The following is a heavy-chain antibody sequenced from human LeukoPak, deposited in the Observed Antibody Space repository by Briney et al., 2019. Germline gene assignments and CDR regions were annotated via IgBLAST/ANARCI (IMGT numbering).Heavy chain of an antibody. J-gene: IGHJ4*02. Sequence: SQTLSLTCAVSGGSISSGGYSWSWIRQPPGKGLEWIGYIYHSGSTYYNPSLKSRVTISVDRSKNQFSLKLSSVTAADTAVYYCARGTDYYDSSGYPSYYFDYWGQGTLVTVSS. CDR1: GGSISSGGYS. CDR3: ARGTDYYDSSGYPSYYFDY. V-gene: IGHV4-30-2*01. D-gene: IGHD3-22*01. CDR2: IYHSGST.